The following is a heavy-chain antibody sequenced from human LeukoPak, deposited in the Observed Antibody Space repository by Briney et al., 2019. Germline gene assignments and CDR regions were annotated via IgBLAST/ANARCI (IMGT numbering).Heavy chain of an antibody. D-gene: IGHD3-22*01. CDR2: MSYDGSNK. CDR3: AKNLLYYYDSSGYPAGYFDY. Sequence: PGGSLRLSCAAFTRNDMHWVRQAPGKGLEWVAVMSYDGSNKYYADSVKGRFTISRDNSKNTLYLQMNSLRAEDTAVYYCAKNLLYYYDSSGYPAGYFDYWGQGTLVTVSS. V-gene: IGHV3-30*18. J-gene: IGHJ4*02. CDR1: FTRND.